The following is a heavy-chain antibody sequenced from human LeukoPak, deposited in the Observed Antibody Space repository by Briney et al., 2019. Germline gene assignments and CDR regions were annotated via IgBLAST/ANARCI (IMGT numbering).Heavy chain of an antibody. CDR1: GYTFTSYD. Sequence: ASVKVSCKASGYTFTSYDINWVRQATGQGLEWMGWMNPNSGNTGYAQNFQGRVTMTRNTSISTAYMELSSLRSEDTAVYYCARSQDSIAVAGSDYWGQGTLVTVSS. V-gene: IGHV1-8*01. CDR3: ARSQDSIAVAGSDY. CDR2: MNPNSGNT. D-gene: IGHD6-19*01. J-gene: IGHJ4*02.